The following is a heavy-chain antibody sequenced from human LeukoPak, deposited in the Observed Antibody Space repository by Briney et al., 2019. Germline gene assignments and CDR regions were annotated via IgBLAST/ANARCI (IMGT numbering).Heavy chain of an antibody. J-gene: IGHJ4*02. CDR1: GGSISSYY. D-gene: IGHD3-22*01. CDR2: IYYSGGT. Sequence: SETLSLTCTVSGGSISSYYWSWIRQPPGKGLEWIGYIYYSGGTNYNPSLKSRVTISVDTSKNQFSLKLSSVTAADTAVYYCAREDYYDSSGYYQYWGQGTLVTVSS. V-gene: IGHV4-59*01. CDR3: AREDYYDSSGYYQY.